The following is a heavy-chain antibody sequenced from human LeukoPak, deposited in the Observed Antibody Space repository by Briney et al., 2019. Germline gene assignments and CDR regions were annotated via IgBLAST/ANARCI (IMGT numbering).Heavy chain of an antibody. J-gene: IGHJ4*02. CDR3: ATTKSVLRFLEWLFDY. CDR1: GFTFSRYA. Sequence: PGGSLRLSCAASGFTFSRYAMSWVRQAPGKGLEWVSAISGSGGSTYYADSVKGRFTISRDNSKNTLYLQMNSLRAEDTAVYYCATTKSVLRFLEWLFDYWGQGTLVTVSS. CDR2: ISGSGGST. V-gene: IGHV3-23*01. D-gene: IGHD3-3*01.